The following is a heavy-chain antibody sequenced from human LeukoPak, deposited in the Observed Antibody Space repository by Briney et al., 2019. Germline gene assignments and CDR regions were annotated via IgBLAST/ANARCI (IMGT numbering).Heavy chain of an antibody. Sequence: SVKVSCRASGGTFSSYAISWVRQAPGQGLEWMGRIIPILGIANYAQKFQGRVTITADKSTSTAYMELSSLRSEDTAVYYCARSRGYGYFDYWGQGTLVTVSS. CDR1: GGTFSSYA. J-gene: IGHJ4*02. V-gene: IGHV1-69*04. CDR2: IIPILGIA. D-gene: IGHD5-18*01. CDR3: ARSRGYGYFDY.